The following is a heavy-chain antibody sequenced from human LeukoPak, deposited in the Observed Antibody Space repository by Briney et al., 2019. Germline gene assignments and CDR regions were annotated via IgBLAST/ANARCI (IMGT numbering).Heavy chain of an antibody. D-gene: IGHD3-9*01. CDR1: GFTFSSYW. Sequence: GGSLRLSCAASGFTFSSYWMTWVRQAPGKGLEWVANIKQDGSEDYYVDSVKGRFTISRDNAKNSLCLQMNYLRADDTAVYYCARVGKTVLRYVDWLPGYFDYWGQGTLVTVSS. CDR2: IKQDGSED. J-gene: IGHJ4*02. CDR3: ARVGKTVLRYVDWLPGYFDY. V-gene: IGHV3-7*04.